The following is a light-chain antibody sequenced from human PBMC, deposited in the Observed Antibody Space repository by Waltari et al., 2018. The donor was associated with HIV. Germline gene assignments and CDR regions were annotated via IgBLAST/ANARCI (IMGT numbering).Light chain of an antibody. CDR3: QQYGSSPPYT. V-gene: IGKV3-20*01. Sequence: ELVLTQSPGTLSLSPGERATLSCRASQSVSSSYLAWYQQKPGQAPRLLIYGASSRATGIPDRFSGSGSGTDFTLTISRLEPEDFAVYYCQQYGSSPPYTFGQGTKLEIK. J-gene: IGKJ2*01. CDR2: GAS. CDR1: QSVSSSY.